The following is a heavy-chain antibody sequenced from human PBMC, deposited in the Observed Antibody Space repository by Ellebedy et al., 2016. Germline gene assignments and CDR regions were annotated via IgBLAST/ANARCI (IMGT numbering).Heavy chain of an antibody. Sequence: GESLKISXTTSGFNFEEYTINWIRQAPGKGLEWVGFIRRKIYGGTTEYAASVKDRFVISRDDSKSTAYLQMNSLKTEDTAVYYCSRDNGLCSSTNCNFDYWGQGSLVTVSS. CDR3: SRDNGLCSSTNCNFDY. V-gene: IGHV3-49*03. CDR1: GFNFEEYT. D-gene: IGHD2-2*01. J-gene: IGHJ4*02. CDR2: IRRKIYGGTT.